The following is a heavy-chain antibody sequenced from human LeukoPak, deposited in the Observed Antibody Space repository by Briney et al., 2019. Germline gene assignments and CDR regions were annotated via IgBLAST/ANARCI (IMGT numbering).Heavy chain of an antibody. CDR1: GFTFSSFW. Sequence: GGSLRLSCAASGFTFSSFWMEWVRQAPGKGLVWVSRLNSDGSSTNYADSVRGRFTISRDNARNTLYLQMNSLRAEDTGVYYCASATGVGAASFWGQGTLVTVSS. V-gene: IGHV3-74*01. CDR3: ASATGVGAASF. CDR2: LNSDGSST. J-gene: IGHJ4*02. D-gene: IGHD1-26*01.